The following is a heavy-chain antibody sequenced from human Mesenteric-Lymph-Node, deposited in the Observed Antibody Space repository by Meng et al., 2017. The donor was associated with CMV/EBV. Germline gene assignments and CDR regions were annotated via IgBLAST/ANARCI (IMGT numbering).Heavy chain of an antibody. V-gene: IGHV1-2*02. J-gene: IGHJ4*02. CDR2: INPNSGGT. CDR3: ARGEATIAAILPG. D-gene: IGHD6-6*01. Sequence: ASVKVSCKASGYTFTGYYMHWVRQAPGQGLEWMGWINPNSGGTTYAQKFQGRVTMTRDTSISTAYMEVSRLRSDDTAAYYCARGEATIAAILPGWGQGTLVTVSS. CDR1: GYTFTGYY.